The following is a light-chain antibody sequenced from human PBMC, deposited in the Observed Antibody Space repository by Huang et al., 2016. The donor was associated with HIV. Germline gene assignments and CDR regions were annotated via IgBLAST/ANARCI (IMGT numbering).Light chain of an antibody. CDR1: HSLGGN. J-gene: IGKJ4*01. CDR2: DTS. Sequence: EIVLKQSTATLSLSPGESAALFCRASHSLGGNLAWYQQRPGQAPRLLIYDTSNRAPGIPARFTGSGSGTDYTLTISSLEPEYFVVYYCQQRSDWPLTFGGGTKVDIK. CDR3: QQRSDWPLT. V-gene: IGKV3-11*01.